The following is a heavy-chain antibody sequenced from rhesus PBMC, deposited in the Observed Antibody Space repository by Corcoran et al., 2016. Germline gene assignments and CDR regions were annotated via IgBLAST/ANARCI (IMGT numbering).Heavy chain of an antibody. D-gene: IGHD4-29*01. Sequence: QLQLQESGPGLVKPSETLSLTCAVSGGSISSTWWSWIRQPPGKGLEWIGRISGSSRTTSHTPSLYIPVTSSTRTSKNQYSLEWSSVAAADTAVYYCAREHGSGYGYWGQGVMVTVSS. CDR3: AREHGSGYGY. CDR2: ISGSSRTT. V-gene: IGHV4-147*01. CDR1: GGSISSTW. J-gene: IGHJ4*01.